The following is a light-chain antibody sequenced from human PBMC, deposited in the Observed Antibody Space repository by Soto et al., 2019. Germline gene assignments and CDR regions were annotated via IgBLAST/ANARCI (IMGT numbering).Light chain of an antibody. CDR1: QGISNS. V-gene: IGKV1-27*01. J-gene: IGKJ4*01. Sequence: DIQMTQSPSSLSASVGDRVTITCRASQGISNSLAWYQKKPGEVPKVLIYATSIFQSGIPARFSGSGSGTDFTLTISSLQPEDVATYYCQTDNSAPLTFGGGTKVEI. CDR3: QTDNSAPLT. CDR2: ATS.